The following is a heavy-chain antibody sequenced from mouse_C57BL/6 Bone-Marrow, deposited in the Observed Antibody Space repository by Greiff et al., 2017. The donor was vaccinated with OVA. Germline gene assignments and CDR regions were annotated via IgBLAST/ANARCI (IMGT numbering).Heavy chain of an antibody. V-gene: IGHV5-17*01. J-gene: IGHJ2*01. CDR1: GFTFSDYG. D-gene: IGHD2-3*01. Sequence: EVKLQESGGGLVKPGGSLKLSCAASGFTFSDYGMHWVRQAPEKGLEWVAYISSGSSTIYYADTVKGRFTISRDNAKNTLFLQMTSLRSEDTAMYYCARGGIYDGYYVGYWGQGTTLTVSS. CDR2: ISSGSSTI. CDR3: ARGGIYDGYYVGY.